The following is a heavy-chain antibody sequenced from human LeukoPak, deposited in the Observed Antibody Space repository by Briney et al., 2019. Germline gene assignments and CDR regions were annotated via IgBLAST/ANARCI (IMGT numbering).Heavy chain of an antibody. D-gene: IGHD3-3*01. V-gene: IGHV1-2*06. J-gene: IGHJ4*02. Sequence: GASVKVSCKASGYTFTGYYMHWVRQAPGQGLEWMGRINPNSGGTNYAQKFQGRVTMTRDTSISTAYMELSRLRSDDTAVYYCARVGPAGILRFLEWFDYCGQGTLVTVSS. CDR3: ARVGPAGILRFLEWFDY. CDR2: INPNSGGT. CDR1: GYTFTGYY.